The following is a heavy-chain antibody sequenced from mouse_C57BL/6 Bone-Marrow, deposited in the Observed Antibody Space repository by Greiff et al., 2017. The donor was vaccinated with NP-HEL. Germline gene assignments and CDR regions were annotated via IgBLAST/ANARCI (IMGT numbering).Heavy chain of an antibody. CDR3: ARWDDYYWYFDV. CDR1: GYTFTNYW. CDR2: IYPGGGYT. V-gene: IGHV1-63*01. J-gene: IGHJ1*03. Sequence: QVQLKESGAELVRPGTSVKMSCKASGYTFTNYWIGWAKQRPGHGLEWIGDIYPGGGYTNYNEKFKGKATLTADKSSSTAYMQFSSLTSEDSAIYYCARWDDYYWYFDVWGTGTTVTVSS. D-gene: IGHD2-4*01.